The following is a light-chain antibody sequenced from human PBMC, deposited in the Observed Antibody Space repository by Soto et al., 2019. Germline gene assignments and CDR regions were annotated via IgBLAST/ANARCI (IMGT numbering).Light chain of an antibody. Sequence: QSVLTQPLSASGFPGQSVTISYAGNSSEVGGYNYVSWYQQHPGKAPKLIVYEVTKRPSGVPDRFSGSKSGNTASLTVSGLQAEDEAEYYCNSYAGSDNFGVFVGGSKVTVL. CDR3: NSYAGSDNFGV. V-gene: IGLV2-8*01. CDR2: EVT. J-gene: IGLJ3*02. CDR1: SSEVGGYNY.